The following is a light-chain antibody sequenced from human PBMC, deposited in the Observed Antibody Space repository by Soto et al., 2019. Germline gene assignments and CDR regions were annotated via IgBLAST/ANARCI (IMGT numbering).Light chain of an antibody. CDR1: NSDVGNYNF. Sequence: QSALTQPASVSGSPGQSITISCTGTNSDVGNYNFVSWYQQHPGTAPKLMIFGVSNRPSGVSNRFSGSKSGNTASLIISGLQAEDEADYFCNSYTSSSTLRVFGTGTKVTVL. CDR3: NSYTSSSTLRV. V-gene: IGLV2-14*01. J-gene: IGLJ1*01. CDR2: GVS.